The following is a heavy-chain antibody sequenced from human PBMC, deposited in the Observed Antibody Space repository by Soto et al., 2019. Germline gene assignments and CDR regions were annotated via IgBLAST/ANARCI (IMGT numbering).Heavy chain of an antibody. CDR2: INPNSGGT. J-gene: IGHJ5*02. Sequence: GASVKVSCKASGYTFTGYYMHWVRQAPGQGLEWMGWINPNSGGTNYAQKFQGWVTMTRDTSISTAYMGLSRLRSDDTAVYYCARDGARYYDSSGYYPNWFDPWGQGTLVTVSS. V-gene: IGHV1-2*04. CDR3: ARDGARYYDSSGYYPNWFDP. CDR1: GYTFTGYY. D-gene: IGHD3-22*01.